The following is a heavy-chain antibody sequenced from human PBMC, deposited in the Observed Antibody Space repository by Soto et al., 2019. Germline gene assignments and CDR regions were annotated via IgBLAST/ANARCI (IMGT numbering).Heavy chain of an antibody. CDR1: GGSISSYY. Sequence: SETLSLTCTVSGGSISSYYWSWIRQPPGKGLEWIGYIYYSGSTNYNPSLKSRVTISVDTSKNQFSLKLSSVTAADTAVYYCASLTIFGPVDYWGQGTLVTVSS. D-gene: IGHD3-3*01. J-gene: IGHJ4*02. CDR3: ASLTIFGPVDY. CDR2: IYYSGST. V-gene: IGHV4-59*08.